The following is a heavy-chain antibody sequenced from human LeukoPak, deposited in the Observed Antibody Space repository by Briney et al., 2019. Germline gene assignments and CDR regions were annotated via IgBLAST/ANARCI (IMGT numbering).Heavy chain of an antibody. J-gene: IGHJ3*02. D-gene: IGHD1-26*01. CDR1: GYTLTELS. V-gene: IGHV1-24*01. CDR3: ATSTLIVGATNDAFDI. Sequence: ASVKVSCKVSGYTLTELSMHWVRQAPGKGLDWMGGFDPEDGETIDARKFQGRVTITEDTSTDTAYMELSSLRSEDTAVYYCATSTLIVGATNDAFDIWGQGTMVTVSS. CDR2: FDPEDGET.